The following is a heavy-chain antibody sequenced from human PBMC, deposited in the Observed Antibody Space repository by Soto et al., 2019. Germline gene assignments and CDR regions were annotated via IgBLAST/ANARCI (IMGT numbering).Heavy chain of an antibody. D-gene: IGHD3-22*01. J-gene: IGHJ4*02. CDR2: ISDSGGTT. CDR3: ARDYYDSSGYVDY. V-gene: IGHV3-23*01. Sequence: PGGSLRLSSAASGFTFSSHVMSWVRQAPGKGLEWVSAISDSGGTTYYADSVKGRFTISRDNSKNTLYLQMNSLRAEDTAVYYCARDYYDSSGYVDYWGQGTLVTV. CDR1: GFTFSSHV.